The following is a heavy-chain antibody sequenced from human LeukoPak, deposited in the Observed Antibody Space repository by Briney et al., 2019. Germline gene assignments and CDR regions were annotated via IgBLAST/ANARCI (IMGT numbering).Heavy chain of an antibody. D-gene: IGHD3/OR15-3a*01. Sequence: SETLSLTCTVSGGSISSYYWSWIRQPPGKGLEWIGYIYYSGSTNYNPSLKSRVTISIDTSKNQFSLKLTSVTAADTAVYYCARQTGSGLFSLPGGQGTLVTVSS. V-gene: IGHV4-59*08. CDR3: ARQTGSGLFSLP. J-gene: IGHJ4*02. CDR1: GGSISSYY. CDR2: IYYSGST.